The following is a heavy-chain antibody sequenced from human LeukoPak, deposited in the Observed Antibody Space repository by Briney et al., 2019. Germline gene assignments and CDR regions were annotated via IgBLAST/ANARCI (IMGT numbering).Heavy chain of an antibody. CDR1: GYTFTGYY. V-gene: IGHV1-2*06. CDR2: INPNSGGT. D-gene: IGHD6-13*01. Sequence: GSVKVSCKASGYTFTGYYMHWVRQAPGQGLEWMGRINPNSGGTNYAQQFQGRVTMTRDTPISTSYMELSRLRSEDTAVYYCAREEQLVRGGNWFDPWGLGTLVTVSS. J-gene: IGHJ5*02. CDR3: AREEQLVRGGNWFDP.